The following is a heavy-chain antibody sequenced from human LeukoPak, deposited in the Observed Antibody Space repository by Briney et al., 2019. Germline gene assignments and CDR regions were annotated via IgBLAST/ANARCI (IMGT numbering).Heavy chain of an antibody. J-gene: IGHJ4*02. D-gene: IGHD6-13*01. V-gene: IGHV4-59*12. CDR2: IYYSGST. Sequence: SETLSLTCTVSGGSISSYYWSWIRQPPGKGLEWIGYIYYSGSTNYNPSLKSRVTISVDRSKNQFSLKLSSVTAADTAVYYCARNIDGSSWFDYWGQGTLVTVSS. CDR3: ARNIDGSSWFDY. CDR1: GGSISSYY.